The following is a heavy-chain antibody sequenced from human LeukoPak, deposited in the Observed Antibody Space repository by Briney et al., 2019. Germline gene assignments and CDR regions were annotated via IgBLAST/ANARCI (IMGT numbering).Heavy chain of an antibody. V-gene: IGHV4-39*01. J-gene: IGHJ4*02. CDR3: ARQGSGNYLSPVNY. D-gene: IGHD1-26*01. CDR2: IYYSGST. Sequence: SETLSLTCTVSGGSISSSSYYWGWIRQPPGKGLEWIGTIYYSGSTYYNPSLKNRVTISIDTSKNQFSLKLSSVTAADTAVYYCARQGSGNYLSPVNYWGQGTLVTVSS. CDR1: GGSISSSSYY.